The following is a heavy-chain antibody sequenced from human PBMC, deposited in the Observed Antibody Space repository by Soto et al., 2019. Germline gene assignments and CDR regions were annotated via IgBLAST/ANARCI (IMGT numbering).Heavy chain of an antibody. J-gene: IGHJ4*02. CDR3: AQRSGFYTGIDF. Sequence: SETLSLTCAVYGGSFSGYYWSWIRQSPGKGLEWIGEYYYSGNTYYNPSLKSRVTISVDTSKSHFSLTMSSVTAADTAVYFCAQRSGFYTGIDFWGQGTLVTVSS. V-gene: IGHV4-34*01. CDR1: GGSFSGYY. D-gene: IGHD3-3*01. CDR2: YYYSGNT.